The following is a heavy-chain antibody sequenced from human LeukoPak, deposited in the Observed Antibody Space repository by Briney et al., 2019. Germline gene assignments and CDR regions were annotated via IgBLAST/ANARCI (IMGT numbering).Heavy chain of an antibody. J-gene: IGHJ4*02. V-gene: IGHV1-69*05. Sequence: GASVKVSCKASGGTFSSYAISWVRQAPGQGLEWRGEVIPIFGTANYAQKFQGRVTITTDESTSTAYMELSSLRSEDTAVYYCAREGGVSGGSCHRLIQTCSYFDYWGQGTLVTVSS. D-gene: IGHD2-15*01. CDR1: GGTFSSYA. CDR2: VIPIFGTA. CDR3: AREGGVSGGSCHRLIQTCSYFDY.